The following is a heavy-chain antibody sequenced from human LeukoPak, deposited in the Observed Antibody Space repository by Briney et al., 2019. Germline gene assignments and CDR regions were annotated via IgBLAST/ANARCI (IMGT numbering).Heavy chain of an antibody. CDR3: ARVGDSSWSNNWFDP. Sequence: SETLSLTCTVSGYSISSGYYWGWIRQPPGKGLEWIGSTYHSGSTYYNPSLKSRVTISVDTSKNQFSLKLSSVTAADTAVYYCARVGDSSWSNNWFDPWGQGTLVTVSS. J-gene: IGHJ5*02. CDR2: TYHSGST. D-gene: IGHD6-13*01. CDR1: GYSISSGYY. V-gene: IGHV4-38-2*02.